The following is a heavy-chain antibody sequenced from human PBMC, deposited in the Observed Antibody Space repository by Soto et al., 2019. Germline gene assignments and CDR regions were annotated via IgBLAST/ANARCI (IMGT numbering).Heavy chain of an antibody. Sequence: QVQLVQSGAEEKKPGASVKVSCKASGYTFTNYAMHWVRQAPGQGLEWMAWINGGNGNTRYSQKFQGRLTISRDTSASTDYMELSSLRSEDTAVDYCARWGSGSDYWCQGALVTVS. CDR3: ARWGSGSDY. V-gene: IGHV1-3*05. D-gene: IGHD3-22*01. J-gene: IGHJ4*02. CDR2: INGGNGNT. CDR1: GYTFTNYA.